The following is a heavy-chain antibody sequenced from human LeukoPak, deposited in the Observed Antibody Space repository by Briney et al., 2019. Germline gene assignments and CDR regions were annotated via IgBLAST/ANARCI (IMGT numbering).Heavy chain of an antibody. V-gene: IGHV3-9*01. D-gene: IGHD3-22*01. CDR3: ARRLYYYDSRGYQYYFDY. J-gene: IGHJ4*02. CDR2: ISWNSGSI. CDR1: GFTFDDYA. Sequence: PGRSLRLSCAASGFTFDDYAMHWVRQAPGKGLEWVSGISWNSGSIGYADSVKGRFTISRDNAKNSLFLQMNSLRAEDTALYYCARRLYYYDSRGYQYYFDYWGQGTLVTVSS.